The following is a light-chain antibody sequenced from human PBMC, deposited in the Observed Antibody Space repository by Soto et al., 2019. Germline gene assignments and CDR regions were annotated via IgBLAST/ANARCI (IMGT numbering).Light chain of an antibody. CDR3: EARDVSLSGFSV. J-gene: IGLJ1*01. Sequence: QSALTQPPSASGTPGQRVTISCSGSSSNIGSNYVYWYQQLPGTAPKLLIYRNNQRPSGVPDRFSGSKSGTSASLAISGLRSEDEADYYCEARDVSLSGFSVFAPGPTV. CDR2: RNN. V-gene: IGLV1-47*01. CDR1: SSNIGSNY.